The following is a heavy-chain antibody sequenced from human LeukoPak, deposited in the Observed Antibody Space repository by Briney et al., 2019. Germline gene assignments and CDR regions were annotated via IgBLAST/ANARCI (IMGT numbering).Heavy chain of an antibody. D-gene: IGHD6-19*01. J-gene: IGHJ3*02. V-gene: IGHV5-51*01. CDR1: GYSFTSYW. CDR2: IYPGDSDT. CDR3: ARAKAVAGPRYYDAFDI. Sequence: GEPLKISCKGSGYSFTSYWIGWVRQMPGKGLEWMGIIYPGDSDTRYSPSFQGQVTISADKSISTAYLQWSSLKASDTAMYYCARAKAVAGPRYYDAFDIWGQGTMVTVSS.